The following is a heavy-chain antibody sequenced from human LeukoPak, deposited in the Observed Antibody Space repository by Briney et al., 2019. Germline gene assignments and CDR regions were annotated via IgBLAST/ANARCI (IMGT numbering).Heavy chain of an antibody. Sequence: GGSLRLSCAASGFTFSSYGMHWVRQAPGKGLEWVAVISYDGSNKYYADSVKGRFTISRDNSKNTLYLQMNSLRAEDTAVYYCARAADYGDYVYGMDVWGQGTTVTVSS. D-gene: IGHD4-17*01. CDR3: ARAADYGDYVYGMDV. V-gene: IGHV3-30*03. J-gene: IGHJ6*02. CDR2: ISYDGSNK. CDR1: GFTFSSYG.